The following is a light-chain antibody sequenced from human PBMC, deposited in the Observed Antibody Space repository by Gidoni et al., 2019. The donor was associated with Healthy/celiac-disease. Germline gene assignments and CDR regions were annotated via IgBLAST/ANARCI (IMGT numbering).Light chain of an antibody. CDR2: AAS. J-gene: IGKJ3*01. CDR3: KQSYSTPLT. Sequence: DIQITQSPTSLSASVGDRVTITCRASQSISSYLNWYQQKPGKAPKLLIYAASSLQSGVPSRFSGSGSGTDFTLTISSLQPEDFATYYCKQSYSTPLTFGPGTKVDIK. V-gene: IGKV1-39*01. CDR1: QSISSY.